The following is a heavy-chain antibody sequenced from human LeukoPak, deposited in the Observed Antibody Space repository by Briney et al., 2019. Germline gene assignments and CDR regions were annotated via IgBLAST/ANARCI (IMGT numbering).Heavy chain of an antibody. CDR1: GGSISSYY. J-gene: IGHJ2*01. Sequence: SETLSLTCTVSGGSISSYYWSWIRQPPGKGLEWIGYIYYSGSTYYNPSLKSRVTISVDTSKNQFSLKLSSVTAADTAVYYCARGIGSYYYFEWYLDLWGRGTLVTVSS. CDR2: IYYSGST. CDR3: ARGIGSYYYFEWYLDL. V-gene: IGHV4-59*12. D-gene: IGHD3-10*01.